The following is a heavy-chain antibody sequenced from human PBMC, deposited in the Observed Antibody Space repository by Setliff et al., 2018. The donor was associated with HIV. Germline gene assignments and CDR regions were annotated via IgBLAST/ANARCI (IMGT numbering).Heavy chain of an antibody. CDR2: INQDGREK. V-gene: IGHV3-7*01. CDR1: GFTFSTYW. Sequence: GGSLRLSCAASGFTFSTYWMSWVRQAPGKGLEWVANINQDGREKYYVDSVKGRFTISRDNAKDSMFLQMNSLRGEDTAVYYCATNFLYDILTGYFPYQFDQWGQGTLVTVSS. D-gene: IGHD3-9*01. J-gene: IGHJ4*02. CDR3: ATNFLYDILTGYFPYQFDQ.